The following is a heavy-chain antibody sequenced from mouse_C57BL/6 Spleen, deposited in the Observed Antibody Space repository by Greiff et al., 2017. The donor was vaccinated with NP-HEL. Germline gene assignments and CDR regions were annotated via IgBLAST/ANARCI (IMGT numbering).Heavy chain of an antibody. V-gene: IGHV1-26*01. D-gene: IGHD1-1*01. CDR3: ARCLTTDAMDD. CDR2: INPNNGGT. J-gene: IGHJ4*01. Sequence: EVQLQQSGPELVKPGASVKISCKASGYTFTDYYMNWVKQSHGKSLEWIGDINPNNGGTSYNQKFKGKATLTVDKSSSTAYMELRSLTSEDSAVDYCARCLTTDAMDDWGQGTSVTVAS. CDR1: GYTFTDYY.